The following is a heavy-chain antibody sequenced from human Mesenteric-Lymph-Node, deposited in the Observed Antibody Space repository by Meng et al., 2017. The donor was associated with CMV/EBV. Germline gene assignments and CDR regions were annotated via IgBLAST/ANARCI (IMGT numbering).Heavy chain of an antibody. D-gene: IGHD1-1*01. CDR3: ARDRALETTRD. CDR1: GFTFSSYS. V-gene: IGHV3-21*01. J-gene: IGHJ4*02. Sequence: GESLKISCAASGFTFSSYSMNWVRQAPGKGLEWVSSISSSSGYIYYADSVKGRFTISRDNAKNSLYLQMNSLRAEDTAVYYCARDRALETTRDWGQGTLVTVSS. CDR2: ISSSSGYI.